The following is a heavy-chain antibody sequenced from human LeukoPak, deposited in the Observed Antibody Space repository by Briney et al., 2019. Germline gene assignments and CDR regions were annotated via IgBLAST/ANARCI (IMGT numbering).Heavy chain of an antibody. D-gene: IGHD3-9*01. CDR3: ARHSPYYDILTGYYSYYFDY. J-gene: IGHJ4*02. V-gene: IGHV4-59*08. Sequence: SETLSLTCTVSGGSISSYYWSWTRQPPGKGLEWIGYIYYSGSTNYNPSLKSRVTISVDTSKNQFSLKLSSVTAADTAVYYCARHSPYYDILTGYYSYYFDYWGQGTLVTVSS. CDR1: GGSISSYY. CDR2: IYYSGST.